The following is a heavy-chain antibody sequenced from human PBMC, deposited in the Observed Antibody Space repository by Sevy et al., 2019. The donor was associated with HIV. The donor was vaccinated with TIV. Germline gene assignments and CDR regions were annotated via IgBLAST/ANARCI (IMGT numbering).Heavy chain of an antibody. D-gene: IGHD3-10*01. CDR1: GFTFSNYY. CDR2: ISISGRMF. CDR3: AREVDGVRGVYDY. Sequence: GESLKISCAASGFTFSNYYMNWIRQAPGKGLEWVSSISISGRMFSYADSVKGRFTISRDNAKNSLYLQMSSLGPDETAVYYCAREVDGVRGVYDYWGQGTLVTVSS. V-gene: IGHV3-11*01. J-gene: IGHJ4*02.